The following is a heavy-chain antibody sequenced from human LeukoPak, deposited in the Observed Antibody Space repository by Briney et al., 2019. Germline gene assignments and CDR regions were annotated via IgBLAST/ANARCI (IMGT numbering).Heavy chain of an antibody. CDR3: ASRAGKPGNTPWCFDY. V-gene: IGHV3-7*01. J-gene: IGHJ4*02. CDR1: GFTFTNYW. Sequence: GGSLRLSCAASGFTFTNYWMTWVRQAPGKGPEWVANIRQDGSETNYVDSVRGRFTFARDNTKNSLYLQMTSLRGEDTAVYYCASRAGKPGNTPWCFDYWGQGALVTVSS. CDR2: IRQDGSET. D-gene: IGHD1-7*01.